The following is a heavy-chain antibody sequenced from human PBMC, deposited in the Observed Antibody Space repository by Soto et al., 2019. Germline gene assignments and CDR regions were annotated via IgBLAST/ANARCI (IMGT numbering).Heavy chain of an antibody. Sequence: SETLSLTCTVSGGSISSYYWSWIRQPPGKGLEWIGYIYYSGSTNYNPSLKSRVTISVDTSKNQFSLKLSRLTSEDTAVYYCARGHNYFDPWGQGTLVTVSS. CDR2: IYYSGST. CDR1: GGSISSYY. J-gene: IGHJ5*02. V-gene: IGHV4-59*01. CDR3: ARGHNYFDP.